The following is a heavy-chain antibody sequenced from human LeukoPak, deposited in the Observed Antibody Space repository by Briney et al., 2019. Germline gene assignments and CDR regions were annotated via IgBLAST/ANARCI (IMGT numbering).Heavy chain of an antibody. CDR1: GFTFSNYG. V-gene: IGHV3-21*01. D-gene: IGHD5-24*01. CDR2: ISSSSSYI. J-gene: IGHJ6*03. Sequence: PGGSLRLSCAASGFTFSNYGMNWVRQAPGKGLEWVSSISSSSSYIYYADSVKGRFTISRGNAKNSLYLQMNSLRAEDTAVYYCTRGMATITMYYYYYMDVWGKGTTVTVSS. CDR3: TRGMATITMYYYYYMDV.